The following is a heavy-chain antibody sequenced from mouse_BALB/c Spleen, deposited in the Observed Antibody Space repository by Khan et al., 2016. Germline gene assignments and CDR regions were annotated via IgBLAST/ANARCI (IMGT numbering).Heavy chain of an antibody. J-gene: IGHJ2*01. CDR2: IHYSGST. CDR3: ARWNFDHFDY. Sequence: EVQLQESGPDLVKPSQSLSLTCTVTGYSITSFYSWHWIRQFPGNKLEWMGHIHYSGSTNYNPSLKSRISITRDTSKNQFFLQLKSVTTADTATXYCARWNFDHFDYWGQGTTLTVSS. CDR1: GYSITSFYS. V-gene: IGHV3-1*02.